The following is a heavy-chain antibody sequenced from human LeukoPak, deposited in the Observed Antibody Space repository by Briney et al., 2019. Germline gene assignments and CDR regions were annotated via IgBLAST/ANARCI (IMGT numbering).Heavy chain of an antibody. CDR3: ARAPIVVVPAAILRWFDP. J-gene: IGHJ5*02. V-gene: IGHV1-8*01. CDR1: GYTFTSYD. D-gene: IGHD2-2*02. Sequence: ASVKVSCKASGYTFTSYDINWVRQATGQGPEWMGWMSPNSGNTGYAQKFQGRVTMTRNTSISTAYMELSSLRSEDTAVYYCARAPIVVVPAAILRWFDPWGQGTLVTVSS. CDR2: MSPNSGNT.